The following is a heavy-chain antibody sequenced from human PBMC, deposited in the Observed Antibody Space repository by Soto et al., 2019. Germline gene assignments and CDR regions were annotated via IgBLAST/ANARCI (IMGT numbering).Heavy chain of an antibody. V-gene: IGHV3-64*01. Sequence: EVQLVESGGGLVQPGGSLRLSCAASGFTFSSYAMHWVRQAPGKGLEYVSTISSNGGSTYYANSVKGRFTISRDNSKNTLYLPMGSLRAEDMAVYYSAGGLVRGVFDYWGQGTLVTVSS. CDR2: ISSNGGST. J-gene: IGHJ4*02. D-gene: IGHD3-10*01. CDR1: GFTFSSYA. CDR3: AGGLVRGVFDY.